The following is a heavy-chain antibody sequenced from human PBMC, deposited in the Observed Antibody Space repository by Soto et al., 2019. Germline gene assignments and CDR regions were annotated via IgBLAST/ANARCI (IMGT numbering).Heavy chain of an antibody. CDR1: GFTFHEYA. J-gene: IGHJ6*02. CDR3: TKGGYDLIYYFSMDV. V-gene: IGHV3-9*01. Sequence: EVQLIESGGGWVQPGTSLRVSCAASGFTFHEYAMHWVRQAPGKGLEWVSGISSDGDTIAYADSVQGRFTVFRDNAKNCLYLQMNSLRAEDTALYYCTKGGYDLIYYFSMDVWGQGTTVTVSS. D-gene: IGHD5-12*01. CDR2: ISSDGDTI.